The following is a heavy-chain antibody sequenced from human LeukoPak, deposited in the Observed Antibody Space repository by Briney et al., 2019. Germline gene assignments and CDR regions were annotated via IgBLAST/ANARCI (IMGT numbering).Heavy chain of an antibody. Sequence: SGGSLSLSCTVSGFTFSNAWMRWVRHAPGEGLERVGRIKTKADGATTDYAAPVTVRFTTSRDDSKNTLYLQTNSLKTEDTALYYCAPVLRWEITGDSDYWGQGTLVTVSS. CDR3: APVLRWEITGDSDY. J-gene: IGHJ4*02. CDR2: IKTKADGATT. V-gene: IGHV3-15*01. D-gene: IGHD7-27*01. CDR1: GFTFSNAW.